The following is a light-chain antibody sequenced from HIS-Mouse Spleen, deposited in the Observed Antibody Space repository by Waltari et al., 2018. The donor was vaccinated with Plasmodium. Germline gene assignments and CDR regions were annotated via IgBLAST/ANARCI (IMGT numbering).Light chain of an antibody. Sequence: QSVLTQPPSASGTPGQRVTISCSGSISSIGRNTVNWYQQLPGTAPKLLIYSNKQRPSGVPDRFSGSKSGTSASLAISGLQSEDEADYYCAAWDDSLNGVVFAGGTKLTVL. CDR1: ISSIGRNT. CDR3: AAWDDSLNGVV. CDR2: SNK. J-gene: IGLJ2*01. V-gene: IGLV1-44*01.